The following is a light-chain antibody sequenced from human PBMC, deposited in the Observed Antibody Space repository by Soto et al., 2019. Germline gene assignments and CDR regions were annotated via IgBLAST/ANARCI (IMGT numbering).Light chain of an antibody. V-gene: IGLV2-8*01. CDR2: EVS. CDR1: CSDVGGYNY. J-gene: IGLJ1*01. Sequence: QSALTQPPSASGSPGQSVTISCTGTCSDVGGYNYVSWYQQHPGKAPKLMIYEVSKRPSGVPDRFSGSKSGNTASLTVSGLQAEDEADYYCSSYAGSNNSLYVFGTGTKVTVL. CDR3: SSYAGSNNSLYV.